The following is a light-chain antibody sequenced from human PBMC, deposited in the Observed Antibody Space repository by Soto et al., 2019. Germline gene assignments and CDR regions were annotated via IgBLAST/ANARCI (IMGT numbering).Light chain of an antibody. CDR3: LVSYSGARV. V-gene: IGLV7-46*01. CDR2: DST. CDR1: TGAVTSGHY. J-gene: IGLJ3*02. Sequence: QAVVTQELSLTVSPGGTVTLTCGSSTGAVTSGHYPYWFQQKPGQAPRTLIYDSTNKHSWTPARFSGSFLGGKAALTLSGAQPEDEAEYYCLVSYSGARVFGGGTQLTVL.